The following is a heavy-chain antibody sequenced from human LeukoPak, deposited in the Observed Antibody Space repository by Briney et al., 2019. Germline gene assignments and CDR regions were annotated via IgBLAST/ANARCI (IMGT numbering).Heavy chain of an antibody. CDR3: ARGTPPYYDFWSGYDSSYYYMDV. V-gene: IGHV4-38-2*02. D-gene: IGHD3-3*01. Sequence: SETLSLTCTVSGGSISSYYWGWIRQPPGKGLEWIGSIYHSGSTYYNPSLKSRVTISVDTSKNQFSLKLSSVTAADTAVYYCARGTPPYYDFWSGYDSSYYYMDVWGKGTTVTVSS. CDR2: IYHSGST. J-gene: IGHJ6*03. CDR1: GGSISSYY.